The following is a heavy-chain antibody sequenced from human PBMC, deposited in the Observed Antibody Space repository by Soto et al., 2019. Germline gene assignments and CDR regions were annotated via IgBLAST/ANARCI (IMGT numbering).Heavy chain of an antibody. CDR2: ISAYNGNT. D-gene: IGHD6-19*01. V-gene: IGHV1-18*01. Sequence: QYQLVQSGVEVKKPGASVKVSCKASGYSFTNYGITWVRQAPGQGFEWMGWISAYNGNTKYAQKLQGRVTMTTDASTSTAYLELRSLTSDDTAVYYCARDRGVAPPVAGNTHYYYYMDVWGKGTTVTVSS. CDR1: GYSFTNYG. J-gene: IGHJ6*03. CDR3: ARDRGVAPPVAGNTHYYYYMDV.